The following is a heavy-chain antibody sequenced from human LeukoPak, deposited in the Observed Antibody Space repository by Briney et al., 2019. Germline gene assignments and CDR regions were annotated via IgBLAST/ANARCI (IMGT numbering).Heavy chain of an antibody. CDR1: GYTFTGYY. V-gene: IGHV1-2*04. Sequence: ASVKVSCKASGYTFTGYYMHWVRQAPGQGLEWMGWINPNSGGTNYAQKFQGWVTMTRDTPISTACMELSRLRSDDTAVYYCARGMATINFDYWGQGTLVTVSS. J-gene: IGHJ4*02. CDR2: INPNSGGT. CDR3: ARGMATINFDY. D-gene: IGHD5-24*01.